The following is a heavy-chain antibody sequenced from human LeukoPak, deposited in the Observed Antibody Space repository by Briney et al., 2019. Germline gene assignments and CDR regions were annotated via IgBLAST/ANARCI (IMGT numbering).Heavy chain of an antibody. CDR3: ARDNGSGEQKI. D-gene: IGHD3-10*01. CDR1: GGSFSGYY. Sequence: PSETLSLTCAVYGGSFSGYYWSWIRQPPGKGLEWIGYIYYSGSTNYNPSLKSRVTISVDTSKNQFSLKLSSVTAADTAVYYCARDNGSGEQKIWGQGTMVTVSS. CDR2: IYYSGST. J-gene: IGHJ3*02. V-gene: IGHV4-59*01.